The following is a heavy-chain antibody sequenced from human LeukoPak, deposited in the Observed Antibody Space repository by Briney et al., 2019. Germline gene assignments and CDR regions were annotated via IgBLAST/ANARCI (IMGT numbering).Heavy chain of an antibody. V-gene: IGHV4-59*01. CDR3: ARDAAFSSSWYWFDP. D-gene: IGHD6-13*01. J-gene: IGHJ5*02. CDR1: GGSISSYY. Sequence: SETLSLTCTVSGGSISSYYWSWIRQPPGQGLEGIGYIYYSGSTNYNPSLKSRVTISVDTSKNQFSLKLSSVTAADTAVYYCARDAAFSSSWYWFDPWRQGTLVTVSS. CDR2: IYYSGST.